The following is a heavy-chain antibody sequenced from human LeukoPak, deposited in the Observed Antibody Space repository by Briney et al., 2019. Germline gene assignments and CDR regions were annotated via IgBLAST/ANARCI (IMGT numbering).Heavy chain of an antibody. CDR2: IKQDGSEK. CDR1: GFTFSRYW. Sequence: PGGSLRLSCAASGFTFSRYWMSWVRQAPGKGLEWVANIKQDGSEKNSVDSVKGRFIISRDNAKNSLYLQMNSLRAEDTAVYYCARESSPEDAFDIWGQGTMVTVSS. V-gene: IGHV3-7*01. CDR3: ARESSPEDAFDI. J-gene: IGHJ3*02. D-gene: IGHD1-14*01.